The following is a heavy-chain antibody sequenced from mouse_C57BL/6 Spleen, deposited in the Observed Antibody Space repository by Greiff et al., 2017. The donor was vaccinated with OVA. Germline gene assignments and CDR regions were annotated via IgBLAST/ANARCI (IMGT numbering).Heavy chain of an antibody. CDR3: ARFGNYDWFAY. CDR2: INPSTGGT. D-gene: IGHD2-1*01. CDR1: GYSFTGYY. Sequence: EVKLMESGPELVKPGASVKISCKASGYSFTGYYMNWVKQSPEKSLEWIGEINPSTGGTTYNQKFKAKATLTVDKSSSTAYMQLKSLTSEDSAVYYCARFGNYDWFAYWGQGTLVTVSA. V-gene: IGHV1-42*01. J-gene: IGHJ3*01.